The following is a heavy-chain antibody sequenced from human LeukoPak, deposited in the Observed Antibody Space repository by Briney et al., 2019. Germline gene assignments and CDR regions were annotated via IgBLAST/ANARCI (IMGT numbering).Heavy chain of an antibody. J-gene: IGHJ4*02. CDR3: ARDFNDYVWGSYLLPIDY. CDR1: GYTFTSYG. Sequence: ASVKVSCKASGYTFTSYGISWVRQAPGLGLEWMVWISAYNGNKNYAQELQGRVTMTTDTSTSTAYMELRSLRSDDTAVYYCARDFNDYVWGSYLLPIDYWGQGTLVTVSS. D-gene: IGHD3-16*02. CDR2: ISAYNGNK. V-gene: IGHV1-18*01.